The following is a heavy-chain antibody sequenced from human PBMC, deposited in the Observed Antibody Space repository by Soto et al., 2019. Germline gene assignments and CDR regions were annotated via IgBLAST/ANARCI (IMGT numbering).Heavy chain of an antibody. CDR1: GFTFSNVC. CDR2: IKSKTDGGTK. D-gene: IGHD6-19*01. CDR3: TPLALKYSSGWYEFSD. V-gene: IGHV3-15*07. Sequence: EVQLVESGGGLVKPGGSLRLSCAASGFTFSNVCMNWVRQAPGQGLEWVGRIKSKTDGGTKDYAAHVKGRITISRDDSKNTLYLQMNSLKSEDTAVYYCTPLALKYSSGWYEFSDWGQGTLVTVSS. J-gene: IGHJ4*02.